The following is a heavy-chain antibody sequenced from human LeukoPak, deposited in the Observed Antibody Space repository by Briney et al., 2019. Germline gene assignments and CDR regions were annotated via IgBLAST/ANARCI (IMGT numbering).Heavy chain of an antibody. D-gene: IGHD3-16*01. V-gene: IGHV3-30*03. Sequence: GGSLRLSCAASGFTFSSYGMNWVRQAPGKGLEWVAVISYDGSNKYYADSVKGRFTISRDNSKNTLYLQMNSLRAEDTAVYYCAREGASTISHAFDVWGQGTMVTVSS. CDR1: GFTFSSYG. J-gene: IGHJ3*01. CDR2: ISYDGSNK. CDR3: AREGASTISHAFDV.